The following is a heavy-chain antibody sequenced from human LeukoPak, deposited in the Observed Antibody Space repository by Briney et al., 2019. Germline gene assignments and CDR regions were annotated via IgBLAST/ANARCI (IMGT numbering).Heavy chain of an antibody. J-gene: IGHJ5*02. CDR1: GFTLSIFA. CDR3: ARGRFSKSSNCFDP. D-gene: IGHD3-16*01. V-gene: IGHV3-48*01. CDR2: ISVGSGTI. Sequence: PGGSLRLSCAASGFTLSIFAMNWVRQAPGKGLEWLSYISVGSGTIYYADSVKGRFTISRDNAKNSLYLQMNSLRAEDTAVYYCARGRFSKSSNCFDPWGQGTLVTVSS.